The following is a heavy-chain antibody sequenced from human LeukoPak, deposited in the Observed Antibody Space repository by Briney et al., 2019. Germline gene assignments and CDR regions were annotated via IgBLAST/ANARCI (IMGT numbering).Heavy chain of an antibody. CDR3: ARVHRGYSYGRLDY. V-gene: IGHV3-48*02. CDR1: GFAFSDYS. Sequence: GGSLRLSCAASGFAFSDYSMNWVRQAPGKGLEWVSYISSSDNTIHYADSVKGRFTISRDSAKNSLYLEMNSLRDEDTAVYYCARVHRGYSYGRLDYWGQGTLVTVSS. D-gene: IGHD5-18*01. CDR2: ISSSDNTI. J-gene: IGHJ4*02.